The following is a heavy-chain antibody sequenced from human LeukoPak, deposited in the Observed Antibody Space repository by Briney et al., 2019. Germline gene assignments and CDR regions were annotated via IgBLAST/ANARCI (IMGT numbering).Heavy chain of an antibody. D-gene: IGHD1-26*01. CDR3: AGKLVGGNPFDF. V-gene: IGHV1-2*02. CDR2: INPNNGGT. Sequence: ASVKVSCKASGYTSSEFYIHWVRQAPGQGLEWMGWINPNNGGTRYAQKFQGRVTMTRDTSISTAYVEFNELISDDTAVYYCAGKLVGGNPFDFWGQGTLVTVSS. J-gene: IGHJ4*02. CDR1: GYTSSEFY.